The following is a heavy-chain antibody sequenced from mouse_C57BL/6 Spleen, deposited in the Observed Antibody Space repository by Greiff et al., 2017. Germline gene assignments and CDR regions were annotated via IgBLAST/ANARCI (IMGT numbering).Heavy chain of an antibody. D-gene: IGHD3-2*02. V-gene: IGHV1-15*01. J-gene: IGHJ4*01. CDR2: IDPETGGT. CDR1: GYTFTDYE. Sequence: QVQLQQSGAELVRPGASVTLSCKASGYTFTDYEMHWVKQTPVHGLEWIGAIDPETGGTAYNQKFKGKAILTADKSSSTAYMELRSLTSEDSAVYYCTRSVDSSGYVGAMDYWGQGTSVTVSS. CDR3: TRSVDSSGYVGAMDY.